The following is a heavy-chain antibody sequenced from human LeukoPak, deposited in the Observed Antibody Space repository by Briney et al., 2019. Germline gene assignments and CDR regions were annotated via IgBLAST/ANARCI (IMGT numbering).Heavy chain of an antibody. CDR1: GFTVSSNY. CDR2: IYSGGST. J-gene: IGHJ4*02. Sequence: GGSLRLSWAASGFTVSSNYMSWVRQAPGKGLEWVSVIYSGGSTYYADSVKGRFTISRDNSKNTLYLQMNSLRAEDTAVYYCARVSSWYFDYWGQGTLVTVSS. CDR3: ARVSSWYFDY. D-gene: IGHD6-13*01. V-gene: IGHV3-53*01.